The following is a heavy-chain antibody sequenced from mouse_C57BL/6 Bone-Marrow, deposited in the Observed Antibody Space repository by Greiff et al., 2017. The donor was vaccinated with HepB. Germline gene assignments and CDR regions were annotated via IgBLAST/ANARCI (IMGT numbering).Heavy chain of an antibody. V-gene: IGHV2-2*01. CDR1: GFSLTSYG. D-gene: IGHD1-1*02. CDR3: ARKEGGYYWYFDV. J-gene: IGHJ1*03. Sequence: QVHVKQSGPGLVQPSQSLSITCTVSGFSLTSYGVHWVRQSPGKGLEWRGVIWSGGSTDYNAAFISRLSISKDNSKSQVFFKMNSLQADDTAIYYCARKEGGYYWYFDVWGTGTTVTVSS. CDR2: IWSGGST.